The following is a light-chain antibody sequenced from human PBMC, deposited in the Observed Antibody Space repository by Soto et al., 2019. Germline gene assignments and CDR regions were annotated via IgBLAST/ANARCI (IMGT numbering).Light chain of an antibody. V-gene: IGKV1-17*03. Sequence: DIQMTQSPSAMSASVGDRVTITCRASQGISNYLAWFQQKPGKVPKRLIYAASSLQSGVPSRFSGSGSGTEFTLTISSLQPEDFAVYYCQQRSNWPHSITFGQGTRLEIK. J-gene: IGKJ5*01. CDR2: AAS. CDR3: QQRSNWPHSIT. CDR1: QGISNY.